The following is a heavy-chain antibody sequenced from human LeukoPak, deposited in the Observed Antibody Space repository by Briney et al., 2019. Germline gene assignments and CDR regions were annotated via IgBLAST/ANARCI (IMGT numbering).Heavy chain of an antibody. D-gene: IGHD5-18*01. CDR1: GGSISSGDYY. Sequence: SETLSLTRTVSGGSISSGDYYWSWIRQPPGKGLEWIGYIYYSGSTYYNPSLKSRVTISVDTSKNQFSLKLSSVTAADTAVYYCARSAGYSYGYSFDYWGQGTLVTVSS. V-gene: IGHV4-30-4*01. CDR3: ARSAGYSYGYSFDY. J-gene: IGHJ4*02. CDR2: IYYSGST.